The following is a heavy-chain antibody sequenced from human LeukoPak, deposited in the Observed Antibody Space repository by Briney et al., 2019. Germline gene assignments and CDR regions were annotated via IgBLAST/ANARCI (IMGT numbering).Heavy chain of an antibody. CDR1: GFTFNTYW. CDR3: TTFYTRLTDY. V-gene: IGHV3-7*05. Sequence: GGSLRLSCAASGFTFNTYWINWVRQAPGKGLKWLASINQDGSEKYYVDSVKGRFTISRDNAKNSLYLQMNSLRAEDTAVYYCTTFYTRLTDYWGQGTLVTVSS. D-gene: IGHD2/OR15-2a*01. J-gene: IGHJ4*02. CDR2: INQDGSEK.